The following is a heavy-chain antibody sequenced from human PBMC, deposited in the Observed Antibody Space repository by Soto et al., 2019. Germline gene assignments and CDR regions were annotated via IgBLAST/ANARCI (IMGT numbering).Heavy chain of an antibody. CDR2: IYYSGST. V-gene: IGHV4-31*03. Sequence: QVQLQESGPGLVKPSQTLSLTCTVSGGSISSGGYYWSWIRQHPGKGLEWIGYIYYSGSTYYNPSLKSRVTISVDTSKNQFSLKLSSVTAADTAVYYCATQEYDDILTGPGAFDIWGQGTMVTVSS. J-gene: IGHJ3*02. CDR1: GGSISSGGYY. D-gene: IGHD3-9*01. CDR3: ATQEYDDILTGPGAFDI.